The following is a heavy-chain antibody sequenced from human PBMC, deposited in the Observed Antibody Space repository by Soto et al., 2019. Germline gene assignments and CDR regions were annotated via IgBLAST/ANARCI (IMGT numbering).Heavy chain of an antibody. CDR3: AANNLYGDYIDYNWFDP. CDR2: IYYSGST. CDR1: GGSIGSGGYY. Sequence: PSETLSLTCTVSGGSIGSGGYYWSWIRQHPGKGLEWIGYIYYSGSTYYNPSLKSRVTISVDTSKNQFSLKLSSVTAADTAVYYCAANNLYGDYIDYNWFDPWGQGTLVTVSS. D-gene: IGHD4-17*01. J-gene: IGHJ5*02. V-gene: IGHV4-31*03.